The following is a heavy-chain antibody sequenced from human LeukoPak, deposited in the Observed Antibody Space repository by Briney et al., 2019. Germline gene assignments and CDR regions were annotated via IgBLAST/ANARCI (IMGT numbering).Heavy chain of an antibody. D-gene: IGHD3-22*01. CDR1: GYTFTGYY. CDR3: ARELRDTSGYYLSY. CDR2: INPNSGGT. Sequence: ASVKVSCKASGYTFTGYYMRWVRQAPGQGLEWMGWINPNSGGTNYAQKVQGRVTMTRDTSNSTAYMELSRLRSDETAVYYCARELRDTSGYYLSYWGQGTLVTVSS. J-gene: IGHJ4*02. V-gene: IGHV1-2*02.